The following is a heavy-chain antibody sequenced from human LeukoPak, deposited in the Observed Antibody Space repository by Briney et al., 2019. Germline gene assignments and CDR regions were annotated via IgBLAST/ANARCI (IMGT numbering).Heavy chain of an antibody. CDR1: GFTFSSYA. D-gene: IGHD3-22*01. CDR2: ISGSGEDT. Sequence: QPGGSLRLSCAASGFTFSSYAMTWVRQAPGKGLEWVSGISGSGEDTFYAESVKGRFTISRDSFKNTLFLHMNSLRAEDTAVYYCAKDLHYYDSAKYFDHWGQGTLVTVSS. V-gene: IGHV3-23*01. J-gene: IGHJ4*02. CDR3: AKDLHYYDSAKYFDH.